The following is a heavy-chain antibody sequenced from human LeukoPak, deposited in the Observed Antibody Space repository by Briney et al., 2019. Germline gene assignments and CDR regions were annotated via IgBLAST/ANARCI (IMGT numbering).Heavy chain of an antibody. J-gene: IGHJ4*02. CDR1: GFTFSSYA. V-gene: IGHV3-23*01. D-gene: IGHD5-12*01. Sequence: GGSLRLSCAASGFTFSSYAMSWVRQAPGRGLEGVSAISGSGGSTYYADSVKGRFTISRDNSKNTLYLQMNSLRAEDTAVYYCAKDRDIVATVNDYWGQGTLVTVSS. CDR3: AKDRDIVATVNDY. CDR2: ISGSGGST.